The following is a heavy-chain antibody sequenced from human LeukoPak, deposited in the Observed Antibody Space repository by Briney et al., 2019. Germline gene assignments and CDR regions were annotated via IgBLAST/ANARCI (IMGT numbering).Heavy chain of an antibody. V-gene: IGHV4-30-4*01. D-gene: IGHD3-22*01. Sequence: SQTLSLTCTVSGGSISSGDYYWSWIRQPPGKGLEWIGYIYYSGSTYYNPSLKSRVTISVDTSKNQFSLKLCSVTAADTAVYYCARSPSITMIVVAGAFDIWGQGTMVTVSS. CDR1: GGSISSGDYY. J-gene: IGHJ3*02. CDR3: ARSPSITMIVVAGAFDI. CDR2: IYYSGST.